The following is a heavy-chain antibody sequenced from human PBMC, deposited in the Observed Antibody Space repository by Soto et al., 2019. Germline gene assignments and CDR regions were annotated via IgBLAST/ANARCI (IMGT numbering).Heavy chain of an antibody. Sequence: SETLSLPCTCSGGSVSDGTYYWSWIRQSPGKGLEWIGYIYYSGSTNYNPSLKSRVTISLDTSKNHFSLDLSSVTAADTAVYYCARVHSYYYYYGMDIWGQGSTVTVSS. V-gene: IGHV4-61*03. CDR2: IYYSGST. CDR3: ARVHSYYYYYGMDI. J-gene: IGHJ6*02. CDR1: GGSVSDGTYY.